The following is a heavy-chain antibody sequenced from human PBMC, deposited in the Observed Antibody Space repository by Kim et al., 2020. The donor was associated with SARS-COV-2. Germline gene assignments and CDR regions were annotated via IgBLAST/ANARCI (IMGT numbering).Heavy chain of an antibody. V-gene: IGHV4-59*08. Sequence: SETLSLTCTVSGGSISSYYWSWIRQPPGKGLEWIGYIYHSGSTNYNPSLKSRVTISVDTSKNQFSLKLSSVTAADTAVYYCARHYYDILTGYYPYYFDYWGQGTLVTVSS. CDR3: ARHYYDILTGYYPYYFDY. J-gene: IGHJ4*02. D-gene: IGHD3-9*01. CDR1: GGSISSYY. CDR2: IYHSGST.